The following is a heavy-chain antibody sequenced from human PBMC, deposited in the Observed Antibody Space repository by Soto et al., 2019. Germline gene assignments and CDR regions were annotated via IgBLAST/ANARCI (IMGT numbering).Heavy chain of an antibody. CDR1: GFTFSSYA. Sequence: GGSLRLSCAASGFTFSSYAMSWVRQAPGKGLEWVAAISGSGGSTYYADSVKGRFTISRDNSKNTLYLQMNSLRAEDTAVYYCSKDPILNAYDSSSPDAWGQGTLVTVSS. D-gene: IGHD3-22*01. CDR2: ISGSGGST. V-gene: IGHV3-23*01. J-gene: IGHJ5*02. CDR3: SKDPILNAYDSSSPDA.